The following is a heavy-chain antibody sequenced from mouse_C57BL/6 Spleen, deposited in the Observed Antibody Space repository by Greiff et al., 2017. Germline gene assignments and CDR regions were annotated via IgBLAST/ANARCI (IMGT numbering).Heavy chain of an antibody. CDR3: TRQGADEDDGDYYAMDY. D-gene: IGHD2-12*01. Sequence: EVQRVESGGDLVKPGGSLKLSCAASGFTFSSYGMSWVRQTPDKRLEWVASISSGGSYTYYPDTVKGRFTISIDNAKNTLYLQRSSLKSEDTALYNCTRQGADEDDGDYYAMDYWGQGTSGTVSS. J-gene: IGHJ4*01. CDR1: GFTFSSYG. CDR2: ISSGGSYT. V-gene: IGHV5-6*01.